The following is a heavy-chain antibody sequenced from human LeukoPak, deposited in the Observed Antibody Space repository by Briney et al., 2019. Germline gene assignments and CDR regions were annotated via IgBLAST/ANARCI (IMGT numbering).Heavy chain of an antibody. J-gene: IGHJ4*02. CDR1: GYTSTSYD. Sequence: EASVKVSCKASGYTSTSYDINWVRQATGQGLKWMGWMNPNSGNTGYAQKFQGRVTMTRNTSISTAYMELSSLRSEDTAVYYCARRVAARRVDDYWGQGTLVTVSS. CDR3: ARRVAARRVDDY. D-gene: IGHD6-6*01. CDR2: MNPNSGNT. V-gene: IGHV1-8*01.